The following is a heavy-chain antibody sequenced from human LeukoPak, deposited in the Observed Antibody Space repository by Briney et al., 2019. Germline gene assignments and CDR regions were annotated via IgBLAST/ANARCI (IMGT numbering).Heavy chain of an antibody. J-gene: IGHJ4*02. CDR2: INPSSGST. D-gene: IGHD2-2*02. CDR1: GFTFSNYA. Sequence: GGSLRLSCAASGFTFSNYAMSWVRQAPGKGLEWVSSINPSSGSTYYADSVKGRFTISRDNAKNSLYLQMNSLRAEDTAVYYCARGYIVVVPAAIYFDYWGQGTLVTVSS. V-gene: IGHV3-21*01. CDR3: ARGYIVVVPAAIYFDY.